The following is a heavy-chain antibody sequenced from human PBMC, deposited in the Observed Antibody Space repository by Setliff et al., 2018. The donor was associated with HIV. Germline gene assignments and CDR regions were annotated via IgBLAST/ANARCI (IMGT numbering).Heavy chain of an antibody. V-gene: IGHV4-34*01. CDR3: ARGRDWAKTGDF. CDR1: GVSFSGDY. J-gene: IGHJ4*02. D-gene: IGHD3-9*01. CDR2: VHPSGSI. Sequence: SETLSLTCAVYGVSFSGDYWSWVRQPPGKGLEWIAEVHPSGSINYNSSLKSRVAISVETSNNQFSLTMTSVTAADTAVYYCARGRDWAKTGDFWGQGALVTVSS.